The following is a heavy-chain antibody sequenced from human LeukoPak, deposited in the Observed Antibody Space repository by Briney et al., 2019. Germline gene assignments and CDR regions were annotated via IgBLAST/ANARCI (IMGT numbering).Heavy chain of an antibody. CDR3: ARGRGYSYGRFDY. CDR1: GGSISSYY. J-gene: IGHJ4*02. Sequence: SETLSLTCTVSGGSISSYYWSWIRQPPGKGLEWIGYIYYSGSTNYNPSLKSRVTISVDTSKNQFSLKLSSVTAADTAVYYCARGRGYSYGRFDYWGQGTLVTVSS. D-gene: IGHD5-18*01. CDR2: IYYSGST. V-gene: IGHV4-59*01.